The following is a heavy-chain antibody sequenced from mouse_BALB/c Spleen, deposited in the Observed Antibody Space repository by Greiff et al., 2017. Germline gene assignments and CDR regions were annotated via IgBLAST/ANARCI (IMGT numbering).Heavy chain of an antibody. J-gene: IGHJ4*01. Sequence: QVQLKQSGPGLVKPGALVKISCKASGYTFTSYDINWVKQRPGQGLEWIGWIYPGDGSTKYNEKFKGKATLTADKSSSTAYMQLSSLTSENSAVYFCARRRPSYYYAMDYWGQGTSVTVSS. V-gene: IGHV1S56*01. D-gene: IGHD5-2*01. CDR3: ARRRPSYYYAMDY. CDR2: IYPGDGST. CDR1: GYTFTSYD.